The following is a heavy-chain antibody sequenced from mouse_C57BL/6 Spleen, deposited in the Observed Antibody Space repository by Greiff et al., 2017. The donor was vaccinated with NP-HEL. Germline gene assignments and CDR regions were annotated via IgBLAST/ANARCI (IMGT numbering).Heavy chain of an antibody. CDR2: IYPGDGDT. CDR1: GYAFSSSW. D-gene: IGHD2-5*01. J-gene: IGHJ2*01. CDR3: ARVYYSSYFDY. Sequence: QVQLQQSGPELVKPGASVKISCKASGYAFSSSWMNWVKQRPGKGLEWIGRIYPGDGDTNYNGKFKGKATLTADKSSSTAYMQLSSLTSEDSAVYFCARVYYSSYFDYWGQGTTLTVSS. V-gene: IGHV1-82*01.